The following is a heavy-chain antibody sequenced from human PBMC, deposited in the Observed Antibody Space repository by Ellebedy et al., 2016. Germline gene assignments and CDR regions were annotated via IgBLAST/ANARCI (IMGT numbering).Heavy chain of an antibody. CDR2: FYHTGAT. D-gene: IGHD3-10*01. CDR3: AGLYYYGSGSYPDY. V-gene: IGHV4-38-2*02. J-gene: IGHJ4*02. CDR1: GYSISSGYY. Sequence: SETLSLXXTVSGYSISSGYYWGWIRPPPGKGLEWIGSFYHTGATYYNPSLKSRVTISVDTSKNQFSLKLSSVTAADTAVYYCAGLYYYGSGSYPDYWGQGTLVTVSS.